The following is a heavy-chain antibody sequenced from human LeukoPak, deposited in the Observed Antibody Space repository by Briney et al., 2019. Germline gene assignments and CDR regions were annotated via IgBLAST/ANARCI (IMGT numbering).Heavy chain of an antibody. D-gene: IGHD6-19*01. CDR1: GGSISRYY. Sequence: SFTVSLTCTVSGGSISRYYWSWIRQPAGKGLEWIGRIYTSGSTNYNPSLKSRVTMSVDTSKNQFSLKLSSVTAAGTAVYYCARSSGWSHNLDYWGQGTLVTVSS. J-gene: IGHJ4*02. V-gene: IGHV4-4*07. CDR2: IYTSGST. CDR3: ARSSGWSHNLDY.